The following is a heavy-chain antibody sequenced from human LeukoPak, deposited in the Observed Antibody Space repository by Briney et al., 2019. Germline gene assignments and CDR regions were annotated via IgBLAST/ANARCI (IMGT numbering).Heavy chain of an antibody. V-gene: IGHV1-46*01. CDR2: INPSGGST. CDR3: ARCDYSLWWFDP. D-gene: IGHD4-11*01. J-gene: IGHJ5*02. CDR1: GYTFTSYY. Sequence: GASVKVSCKASGYTFTSYYMHWVRQAPGQGLEWMGIINPSGGSTSYAQKLQGRVTMTTDTSTSTAYMELRSLRSDDTAVYYCARCDYSLWWFDPWGQGTLVTVSS.